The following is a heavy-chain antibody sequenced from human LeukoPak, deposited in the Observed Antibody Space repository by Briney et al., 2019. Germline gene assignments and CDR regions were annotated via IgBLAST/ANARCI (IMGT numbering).Heavy chain of an antibody. J-gene: IGHJ6*02. CDR1: GGTFSSYA. CDR2: IIPIFGTA. D-gene: IGHD6-13*01. Sequence: SVKVSCKASGGTFSSYAISWVRQAPGQGLEWMGGIIPIFGTANYAQEFQGRVTITADESTSTAYMELSSLRSEDTAVYYCARTSEQQLEGPDYYGMDVWGQGTTVTVSS. V-gene: IGHV1-69*13. CDR3: ARTSEQQLEGPDYYGMDV.